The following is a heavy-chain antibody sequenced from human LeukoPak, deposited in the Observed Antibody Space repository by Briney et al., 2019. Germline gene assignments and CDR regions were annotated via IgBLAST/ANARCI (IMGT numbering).Heavy chain of an antibody. CDR3: AGDIVVVPAANGELITIIDY. V-gene: IGHV1-18*01. Sequence: ASVKVSCKASGYTFTSYGISWVRQAPGQGLEWMGWISAYNGNTNYAQKLQGRVTMTTDTSTSTAYMELRSLRSDDTAVYYCAGDIVVVPAANGELITIIDYWGQGTLVTVSS. CDR1: GYTFTSYG. CDR2: ISAYNGNT. J-gene: IGHJ4*02. D-gene: IGHD2-2*01.